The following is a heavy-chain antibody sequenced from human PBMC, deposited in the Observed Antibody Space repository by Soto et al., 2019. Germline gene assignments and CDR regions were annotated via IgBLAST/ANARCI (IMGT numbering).Heavy chain of an antibody. Sequence: SETLSLTCAVYGGSFSGYYWSWIRQPPGKGLEWIGEINHSGSTNYNPSLKSRVTISVDTSKNQFSLKLSSVTAADTAVYYCARGQGSSGWYFNYYYYGMDVWGQGTTVTVSS. J-gene: IGHJ6*02. CDR2: INHSGST. D-gene: IGHD6-19*01. CDR3: ARGQGSSGWYFNYYYYGMDV. V-gene: IGHV4-34*01. CDR1: GGSFSGYY.